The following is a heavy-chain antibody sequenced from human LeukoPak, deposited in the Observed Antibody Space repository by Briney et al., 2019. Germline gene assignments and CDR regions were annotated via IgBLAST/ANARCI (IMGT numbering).Heavy chain of an antibody. CDR3: ARKNCGGDCYYDY. V-gene: IGHV3-48*03. Sequence: GGSLRLSCAASGFTFSSYEMNWVRQAPGRGLEWVSYISSSGSTIYYADSVKGRFTISRDNAKNSLYLQMNSLRAEDTAVYYCARKNCGGDCYYDYWGQGTLVTVSS. CDR1: GFTFSSYE. CDR2: ISSSGSTI. J-gene: IGHJ4*02. D-gene: IGHD2-21*02.